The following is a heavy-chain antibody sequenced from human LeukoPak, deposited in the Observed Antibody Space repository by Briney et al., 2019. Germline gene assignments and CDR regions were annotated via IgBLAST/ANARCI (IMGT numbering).Heavy chain of an antibody. D-gene: IGHD6-19*01. V-gene: IGHV4-4*07. Sequence: PSETLSLTCTVSGGSISSYYWSWIRQPAGKGLEWIGRIYTSGSTNYNPSLKSRVTMSVDTSKNQFSLKLSSVTAADTAVYYCARDNAVAGTDAFDIWGQGTMVTVSS. J-gene: IGHJ3*02. CDR1: GGSISSYY. CDR2: IYTSGST. CDR3: ARDNAVAGTDAFDI.